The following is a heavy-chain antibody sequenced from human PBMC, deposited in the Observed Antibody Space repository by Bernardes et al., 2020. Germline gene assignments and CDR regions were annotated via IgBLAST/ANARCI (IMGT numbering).Heavy chain of an antibody. D-gene: IGHD2-21*01. V-gene: IGHV3-64*02. Sequence: GSLRLSCAASGFTFSSYAMHWVRQAPGKGLEYVSGITSDGGSTYYADSVKGRFTISRDDSKNTLYLQMGSLRTEDMAVYYCARGGGGFYDYWGQGTLVTVSS. CDR3: ARGGGGFYDY. CDR2: ITSDGGST. J-gene: IGHJ4*02. CDR1: GFTFSSYA.